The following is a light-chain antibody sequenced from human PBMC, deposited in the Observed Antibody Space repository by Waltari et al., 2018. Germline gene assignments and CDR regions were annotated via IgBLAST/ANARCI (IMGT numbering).Light chain of an antibody. Sequence: ETVVTQSPATLSVSPGERATLSCTTTQSIGSSLAWYQQKPGQAPRLLLYRASTRATGIPDRFSGSVSETEFTLTISSLQSEDFAVYYCQQYNNWPPGTFGQGTKVEI. J-gene: IGKJ1*01. V-gene: IGKV3-15*01. CDR1: QSIGSS. CDR3: QQYNNWPPGT. CDR2: RAS.